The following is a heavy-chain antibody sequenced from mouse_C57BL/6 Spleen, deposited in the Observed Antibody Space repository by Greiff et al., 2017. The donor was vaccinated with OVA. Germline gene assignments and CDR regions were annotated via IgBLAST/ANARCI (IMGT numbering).Heavy chain of an antibody. J-gene: IGHJ4*01. V-gene: IGHV1-81*01. CDR1: GYTFTSYG. CDR2: IYPRSGNT. D-gene: IGHD2-5*01. Sequence: QVHVKQSGAELARPGASVKLSCKASGYTFTSYGISWVKQRTGQGLEWIGEIYPRSGNTYYNEKFKGKATLTADKSSSTAYMELRSLTSEDSAVYFCAPSNYEAMDYWGQGTSVTVSS. CDR3: APSNYEAMDY.